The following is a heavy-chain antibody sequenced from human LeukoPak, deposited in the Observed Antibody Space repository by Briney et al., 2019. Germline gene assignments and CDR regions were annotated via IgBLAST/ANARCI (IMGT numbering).Heavy chain of an antibody. J-gene: IGHJ3*02. CDR3: ARDYYAAFDI. CDR1: GGSSSSYY. D-gene: IGHD3-10*01. V-gene: IGHV4-4*07. CDR2: IYSGGSI. Sequence: SETLSLXCTVSGGSSSSYYWSWIRRPAGKGLESIGRIYSGGSINYSPSLKSRVTMSVDTSKNQFSLNLKLSSVTAADTAVYYCARDYYAAFDIWGQGTMVTVSS.